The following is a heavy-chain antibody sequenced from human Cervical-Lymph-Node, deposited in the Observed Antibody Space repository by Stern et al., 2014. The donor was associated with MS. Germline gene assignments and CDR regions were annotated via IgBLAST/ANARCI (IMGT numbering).Heavy chain of an antibody. CDR3: ASGYRIFDY. CDR2: INPSGAA. CDR1: GGSISSGSDY. V-gene: IGHV4-61*02. D-gene: IGHD5-18*01. Sequence: QVQLQESGPGLVKPSQTLSLTCTVSGGSISSGSDYWSWIRQPVGKGPEWIGRINPSGAAYYTPFLKSRVTPSTDTSRNPFSLELNSATAADTAIYYCASGYRIFDYWGQGILVTVSS. J-gene: IGHJ4*02.